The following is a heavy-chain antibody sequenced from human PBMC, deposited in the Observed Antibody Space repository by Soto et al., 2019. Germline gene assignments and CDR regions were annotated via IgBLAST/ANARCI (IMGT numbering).Heavy chain of an antibody. CDR3: VRLPWADYRGIFEP. D-gene: IGHD4-17*01. J-gene: IGHJ5*02. CDR2: IHYSGSA. V-gene: IGHV4-59*01. CDR1: GGSISYNY. Sequence: PSETLSLTCTGSGGSISYNYWSWIRQPPGKGLEWVGYIHYSGSANYNPSLESRVTISVDTSKNLFSLNLSSVTAADTAVYCGVRLPWADYRGIFEPGGQGTRVTVSA.